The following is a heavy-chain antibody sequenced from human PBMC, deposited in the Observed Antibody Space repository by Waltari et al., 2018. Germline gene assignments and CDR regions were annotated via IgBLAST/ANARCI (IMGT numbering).Heavy chain of an antibody. CDR2: IYTSGST. CDR3: ARGGYYGSGSYYYYYYYMDV. D-gene: IGHD3-10*01. J-gene: IGHJ6*03. V-gene: IGHV4-61*02. Sequence: QVQLQESGPGLVKPSQTLSLTCTVSGGSISSGSYYCSWIRQPAGKGLEWIGRIYTSGSTNYNPSLKSRVTISGDTSKNQFSLKLSSVTAADTAVYYCARGGYYGSGSYYYYYYYMDVWGKGTTVTVSS. CDR1: GGSISSGSYY.